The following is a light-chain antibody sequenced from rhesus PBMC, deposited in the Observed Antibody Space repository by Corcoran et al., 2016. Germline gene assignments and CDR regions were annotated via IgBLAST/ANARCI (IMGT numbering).Light chain of an antibody. CDR2: AAS. V-gene: IGKV1S8*01. J-gene: IGKJ1*01. Sequence: DIQMTQSPSALSASVGDRVTISCRASQNIYSNLAWYQQKPGKAPMLLIYAASSLQTGIPSRYSGSGSGTDFTLTISSLQPEDSAAYYCQHYYDKPWTFGQGTKVEIK. CDR3: QHYYDKPWT. CDR1: QNIYSN.